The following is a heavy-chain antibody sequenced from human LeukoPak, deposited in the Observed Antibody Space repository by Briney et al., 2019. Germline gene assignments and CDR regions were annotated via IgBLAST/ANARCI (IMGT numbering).Heavy chain of an antibody. CDR1: GFTFSNYA. J-gene: IGHJ5*02. V-gene: IGHV3-23*01. CDR2: ISGSGGST. Sequence: PGESLRLSCAASGFTFSNYAMNWVRQAPGKGLDWVSAISGSGGSTDYANSVKGRFTISRDNSKNVLYLQMNSLRAEDTAIYYCAKMVIGHNYFDPWGQGTLVTVSS. CDR3: AKMVIGHNYFDP. D-gene: IGHD3/OR15-3a*01.